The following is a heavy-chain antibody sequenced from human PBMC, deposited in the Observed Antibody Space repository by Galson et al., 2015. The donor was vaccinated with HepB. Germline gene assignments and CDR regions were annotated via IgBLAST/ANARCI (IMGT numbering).Heavy chain of an antibody. CDR2: INPNSGGT. CDR1: GYTLTGYY. D-gene: IGHD4-17*01. Sequence: SVKVSCKASGYTLTGYYMHWVRQAPGQGLEWMGRINPNSGGTNYAQKFQGRVTMTRDTSISTAYMELSRLRSDDTAVYYCARVDYGDYSSWFDPWGQGTLVTVSS. V-gene: IGHV1-2*06. J-gene: IGHJ5*02. CDR3: ARVDYGDYSSWFDP.